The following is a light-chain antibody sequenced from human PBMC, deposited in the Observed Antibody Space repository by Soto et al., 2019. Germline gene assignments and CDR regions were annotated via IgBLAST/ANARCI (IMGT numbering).Light chain of an antibody. CDR1: QDISNN. CDR3: QKYDGLPPLS. J-gene: IGKJ4*01. V-gene: IGKV1-33*01. Sequence: IQMTQSPASLSASVGDRVTITCRASQDISNNLNWFQQKPGKAPKLLIYYASNLETGVPSRFSGRGSGTDFTFTITGLQPEDFATYYCQKYDGLPPLSFGGGTRVEIK. CDR2: YAS.